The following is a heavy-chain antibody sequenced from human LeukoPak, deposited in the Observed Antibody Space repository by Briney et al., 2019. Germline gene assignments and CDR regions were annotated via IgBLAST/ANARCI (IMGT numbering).Heavy chain of an antibody. Sequence: GGSLRLSCAASGFTFSDYYMSWIRQAPGKGLEWVSDITSSSSYTNYADSVKGRFTISRDNAKNSLYLQMNSLRAEDTAVYYCARVPTVGSGGYQFDYWGQGTLVTVSS. J-gene: IGHJ4*02. CDR3: ARVPTVGSGGYQFDY. CDR2: ITSSSSYT. D-gene: IGHD2-15*01. CDR1: GFTFSDYY. V-gene: IGHV3-11*06.